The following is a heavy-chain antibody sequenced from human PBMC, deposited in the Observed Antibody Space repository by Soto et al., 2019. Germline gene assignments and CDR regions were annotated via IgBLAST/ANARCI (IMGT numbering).Heavy chain of an antibody. V-gene: IGHV4-59*08. CDR2: VHHSRGP. CDR3: TRQGSGPLHGLVTV. D-gene: IGHD1-26*01. J-gene: IGHJ6*02. CDR1: GGSISSYY. Sequence: QAQLQESGPGLVKPSETLSLSCTVSGGSISSYYWSWFRQSPGKRMEWIGYVHHSRGPSYNPSLQVRVPKALDTATRHSTLTVPSVPATVTAVYYCTRQGSGPLHGLVTVWGQGTTVTVSS.